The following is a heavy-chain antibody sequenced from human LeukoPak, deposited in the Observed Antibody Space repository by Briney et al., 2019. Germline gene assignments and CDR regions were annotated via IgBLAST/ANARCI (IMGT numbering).Heavy chain of an antibody. CDR1: GFTVSGNY. CDR2: IYSGGGT. CDR3: ARGLGIDRLLYFDY. J-gene: IGHJ4*02. Sequence: PGGSLRLSCAASGFTVSGNYMSWVRQAPGRGLQWVSVIYSGGGTYYADSVKGRFTISRDTSKNTLHLQMSSLRAEDTAVYYCARGLGIDRLLYFDYWGQGALVTVSS. D-gene: IGHD3-9*01. V-gene: IGHV3-53*01.